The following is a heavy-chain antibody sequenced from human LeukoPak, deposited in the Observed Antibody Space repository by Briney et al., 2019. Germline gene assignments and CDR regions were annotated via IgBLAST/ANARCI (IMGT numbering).Heavy chain of an antibody. CDR3: AKGGYSSSWYPFDY. CDR1: GFTFSSYA. CDR2: ISGSGGST. V-gene: IGHV3-23*01. J-gene: IGHJ4*02. D-gene: IGHD6-13*01. Sequence: GGSLRLSCAASGFTFSSYAMSWVRQAPGKGLEWVSAISGSGGSTYYADSGKGRFTISRDNSKNTLYLQMNSLRAEDTAVYYCAKGGYSSSWYPFDYWGQGTLVTVSS.